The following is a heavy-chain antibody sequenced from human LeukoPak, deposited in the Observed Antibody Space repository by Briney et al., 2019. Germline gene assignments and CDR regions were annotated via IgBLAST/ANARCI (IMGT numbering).Heavy chain of an antibody. CDR2: IIPIFGTA. V-gene: IGHV1-69*01. CDR3: ARGPPDYYGSGSYAPLDY. Sequence: AASVKVSCKASGGTFSSYAISWVRQAPGQGLEWMGGIIPIFGTANYAQKFQGRVTITADESTSTAYMELSSLRSEDTAVYYCARGPPDYYGSGSYAPLDYWGQGTMVTVSS. D-gene: IGHD3-10*01. J-gene: IGHJ3*01. CDR1: GGTFSSYA.